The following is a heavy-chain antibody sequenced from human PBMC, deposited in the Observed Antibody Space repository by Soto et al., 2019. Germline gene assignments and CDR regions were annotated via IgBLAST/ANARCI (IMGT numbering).Heavy chain of an antibody. Sequence: QVQLVESGGGVVQPGRSLRLSCAASGFTFSSYGMHWVRQAPGKGLEWVAVISYDGSNKYYADSVKGRFTISRDNSKNTLYLQMNSLRAEDTAVYYCAKGSKSYYGMDVWGQGTTVTGSS. J-gene: IGHJ6*02. V-gene: IGHV3-30*18. CDR3: AKGSKSYYGMDV. CDR2: ISYDGSNK. CDR1: GFTFSSYG.